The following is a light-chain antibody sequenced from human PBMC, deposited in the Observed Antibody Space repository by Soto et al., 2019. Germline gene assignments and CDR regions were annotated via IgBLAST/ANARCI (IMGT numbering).Light chain of an antibody. Sequence: DIPMTQSPSSLSASVGDRVTITCRASQSISSYLNWYQQKPGKAPKLLIYDASSLESGVPSRFSGSGSGTEFTLTISSLQPDDFATYYCQQYNSYSWTFGQGDQGGYQ. J-gene: IGKJ1*01. CDR3: QQYNSYSWT. CDR1: QSISSY. V-gene: IGKV1-5*01. CDR2: DAS.